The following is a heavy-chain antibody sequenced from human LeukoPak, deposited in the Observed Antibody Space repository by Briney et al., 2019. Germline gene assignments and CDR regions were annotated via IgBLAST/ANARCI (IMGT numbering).Heavy chain of an antibody. CDR2: IRYDGSNK. Sequence: QAGGSLRLSCAASGFTFSSYGMHWVRQAPGKGLEWVAFIRYDGSNKYYADSVKGRFTISRDNSKNTLYPQMNSLRAEDTAVYYCAKEGAVAGIFDYWGQGTLVTVSS. J-gene: IGHJ4*02. V-gene: IGHV3-30*02. CDR3: AKEGAVAGIFDY. D-gene: IGHD6-19*01. CDR1: GFTFSSYG.